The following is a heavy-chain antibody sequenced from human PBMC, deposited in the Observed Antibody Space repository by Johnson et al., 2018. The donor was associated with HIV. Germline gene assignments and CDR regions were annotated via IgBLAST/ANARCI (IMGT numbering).Heavy chain of an antibody. CDR2: MSYDRSNQ. D-gene: IGHD1-20*01. CDR3: ARGGTYNWSPDRIGRAFDI. V-gene: IGHV3-30*03. CDR1: GFTFSNHG. Sequence: QVQLVESGGGVVRPGGSLRLSCAASGFTFSNHGMHWVRQAPGKGLAWVAIMSYDRSNQHYGDSVKGRFTISRDNSKNTLYLQMNNLRPEDTAVYYCARGGTYNWSPDRIGRAFDIWGQGTTVTVSS. J-gene: IGHJ3*02.